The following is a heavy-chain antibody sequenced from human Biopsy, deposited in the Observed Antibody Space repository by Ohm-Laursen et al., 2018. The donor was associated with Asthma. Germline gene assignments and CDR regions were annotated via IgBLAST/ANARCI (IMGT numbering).Heavy chain of an antibody. Sequence: ASVKVSCKTSGYTFNSAGITWVRQAPGQGLEWMGWISVYNDNTKVAQKLQDRVTMITDTSTSTAYMELMSLRSDDTAVYFCARAVDYSHYYGIDVWGKGPSVTVSP. CDR3: ARAVDYSHYYGIDV. D-gene: IGHD3-10*01. CDR1: GYTFNSAG. J-gene: IGHJ6*04. V-gene: IGHV1-18*01. CDR2: ISVYNDNT.